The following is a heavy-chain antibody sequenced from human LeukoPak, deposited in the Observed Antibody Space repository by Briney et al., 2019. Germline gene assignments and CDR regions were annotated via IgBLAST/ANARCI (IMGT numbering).Heavy chain of an antibody. J-gene: IGHJ3*02. V-gene: IGHV4-34*01. Sequence: SETLSLTCAVYGGSFSGYYWSWIRQPPGKGLEWIGEINHSGSTNYNPSLKSRVTISVDTSKNQFSLKLSSVTAADTAVYYCAREVKRGYCSGGSCYSDAFDIWGQGTMVTVSS. CDR1: GGSFSGYY. D-gene: IGHD2-15*01. CDR3: AREVKRGYCSGGSCYSDAFDI. CDR2: INHSGST.